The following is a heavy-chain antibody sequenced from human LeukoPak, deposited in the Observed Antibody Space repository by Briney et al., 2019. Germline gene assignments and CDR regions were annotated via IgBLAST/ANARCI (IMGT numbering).Heavy chain of an antibody. J-gene: IGHJ4*02. Sequence: PGGSLRLSCAASGFTFSSYAMHWVRQAPGKGLEWVAVKSYDGSNKYYADSVKGRFTISRDNSKNTLYLQMNSLRAEDTAVYYCARDHWLRGYFDYWGQGTLVTVSS. D-gene: IGHD3-9*01. V-gene: IGHV3-30-3*01. CDR3: ARDHWLRGYFDY. CDR1: GFTFSSYA. CDR2: KSYDGSNK.